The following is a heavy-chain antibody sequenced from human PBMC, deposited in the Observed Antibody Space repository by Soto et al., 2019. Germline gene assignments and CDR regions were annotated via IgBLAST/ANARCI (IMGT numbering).Heavy chain of an antibody. D-gene: IGHD5-18*01. CDR2: IRSKAYGGTT. V-gene: IGHV3-49*03. CDR3: TRSGYSYGWYYYYGMDV. Sequence: PGGPLRLSCTASGFTFGDYAMSWFRQAPGKGLEWVGFIRSKAYGGTTEYAASVKGRFTISRDDSKSIAYLQMNSLKTEDTAVYYCTRSGYSYGWYYYYGMDVWGQGTTVTVSS. J-gene: IGHJ6*02. CDR1: GFTFGDYA.